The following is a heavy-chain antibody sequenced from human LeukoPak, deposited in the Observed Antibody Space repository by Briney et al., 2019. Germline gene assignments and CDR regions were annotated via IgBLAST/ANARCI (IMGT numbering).Heavy chain of an antibody. CDR2: INPNSGGT. D-gene: IGHD4-17*01. CDR1: GYTFTGYY. CDR3: AREKGGDYYYYYGMDV. J-gene: IGHJ6*02. V-gene: IGHV1-2*02. Sequence: ASVKVSCKASGYTFTGYYMHWVRQAPGQGLEWMGWINPNSGGTNYAQKFQGRVTMTRDTSISTAYMELSRLRSDDTAVYYCAREKGGDYYYYYGMDVWGQGTTVTVSS.